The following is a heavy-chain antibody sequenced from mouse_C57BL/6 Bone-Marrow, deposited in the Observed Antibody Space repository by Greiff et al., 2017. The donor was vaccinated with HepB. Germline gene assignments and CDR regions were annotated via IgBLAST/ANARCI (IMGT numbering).Heavy chain of an antibody. Sequence: EVQLQESGPGLVKPSQSLSLTCSVTGYSITSGYYWNWIRQFPGNKLEWMGYISYDGSNNYNPSLKNRISITRDTSKNQFFLKLNSVTTEDTATYYCARVANWDGWFAYWGQGTLVTVSA. CDR1: GYSITSGYY. CDR3: ARVANWDGWFAY. D-gene: IGHD4-1*01. J-gene: IGHJ3*01. V-gene: IGHV3-6*01. CDR2: ISYDGSN.